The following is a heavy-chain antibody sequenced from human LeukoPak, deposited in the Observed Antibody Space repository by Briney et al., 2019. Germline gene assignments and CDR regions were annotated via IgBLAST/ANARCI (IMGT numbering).Heavy chain of an antibody. D-gene: IGHD3-16*01. Sequence: GASVKVSCKASGYTFTTYYIHWMRQAPGQGLEWMGIINPNGGSTTYAQKFQGRVTMTRDTSTSTFYMDLSSLRSEDTAIYYCAHSYVWGTYSAGHWGRGTLVTVSS. V-gene: IGHV1-46*01. CDR3: AHSYVWGTYSAGH. J-gene: IGHJ4*02. CDR2: INPNGGST. CDR1: GYTFTTYY.